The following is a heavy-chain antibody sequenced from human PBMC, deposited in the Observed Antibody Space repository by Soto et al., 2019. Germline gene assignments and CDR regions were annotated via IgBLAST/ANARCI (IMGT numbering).Heavy chain of an antibody. J-gene: IGHJ5*02. Sequence: QVQLVESGGGVVQPGRSLRLSCAASGFTFSSYGMHWVRQAPGKGLAWVAVISYDGSNKYYADSVKGRFTISRYNSKNTLYLQMNSLRAEDTAVYYCAKSLRDYYGSGSIDPWGQGTLVTVSS. D-gene: IGHD3-10*01. CDR3: AKSLRDYYGSGSIDP. CDR1: GFTFSSYG. CDR2: ISYDGSNK. V-gene: IGHV3-30*18.